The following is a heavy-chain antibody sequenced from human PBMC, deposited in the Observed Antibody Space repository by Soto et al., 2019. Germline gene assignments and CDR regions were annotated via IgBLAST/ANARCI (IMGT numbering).Heavy chain of an antibody. D-gene: IGHD2-15*01. Sequence: GGSLRLSCAASGFTFSNYAMHWVRQAPGKGLEWVAVISYDGSNKFYADSVKGRFTISRDSSKNTLYLQMNSLRAEDTAVYYCARDPGGYFDYWGQGTLVTVSS. CDR2: ISYDGSNK. CDR1: GFTFSNYA. V-gene: IGHV3-30-3*01. CDR3: ARDPGGYFDY. J-gene: IGHJ4*02.